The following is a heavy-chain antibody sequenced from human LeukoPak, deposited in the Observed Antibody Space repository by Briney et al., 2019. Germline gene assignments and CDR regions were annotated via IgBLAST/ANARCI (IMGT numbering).Heavy chain of an antibody. CDR3: ARGGRYDYVWGSYRPFGY. J-gene: IGHJ4*02. CDR1: GGSISSYY. D-gene: IGHD3-16*02. V-gene: IGHV4-34*01. Sequence: SETLSLTCTVSGGSISSYYWSWIRQPPGKGLEWIGEINHSGSTNYNPSLKSRVTISVDTSKNQFSLKLSSVTAADTAVYYCARGGRYDYVWGSYRPFGYWGQGTLVTVSS. CDR2: INHSGST.